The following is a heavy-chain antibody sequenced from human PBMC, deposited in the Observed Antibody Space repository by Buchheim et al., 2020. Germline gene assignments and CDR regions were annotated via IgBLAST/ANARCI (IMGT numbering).Heavy chain of an antibody. J-gene: IGHJ4*02. V-gene: IGHV4-4*02. CDR3: ARVGIERLEPFKT. CDR2: LYHSGST. Sequence: QVQLQESGPGLVKPSGTLSLTCVVSGGSISSRNWWSWVRQPPGKGLEWIGELYHSGSTNYNPSLQSRVTISVDKSKNQFSLKVNSVTAADTAVYYCARVGIERLEPFKTWGQGTL. CDR1: GGSISSRNW. D-gene: IGHD1-14*01.